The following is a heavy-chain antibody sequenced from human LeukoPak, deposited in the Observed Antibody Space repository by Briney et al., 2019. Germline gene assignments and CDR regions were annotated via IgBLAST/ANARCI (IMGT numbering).Heavy chain of an antibody. CDR3: ARVRLSREEDAFDI. CDR2: IYPGDSVT. J-gene: IGHJ3*02. Sequence: GESLKISCKGSGYSFTSYWIGWVRQMPGKGLEWMGIIYPGDSVTRYSPSFRGQVTMSADKSISTAYLQWRSLKASDNAMYYCARVRLSREEDAFDIWGQGTMVTVSP. D-gene: IGHD5-12*01. V-gene: IGHV5-51*01. CDR1: GYSFTSYW.